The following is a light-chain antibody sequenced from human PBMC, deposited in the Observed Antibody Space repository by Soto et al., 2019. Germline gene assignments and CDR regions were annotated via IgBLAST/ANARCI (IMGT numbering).Light chain of an antibody. CDR3: QQYNSYSVT. CDR1: QSISSW. J-gene: IGKJ3*01. Sequence: DIQMTQSPSTLSASVGDRVTITCRASQSISSWLAWYQQKPWKAPQLLIYEASSLEIGVTSRFSGSGSGTALTLTISSLEPDAFATDYCQQYNSYSVTFGPGTKVDIK. CDR2: EAS. V-gene: IGKV1-5*01.